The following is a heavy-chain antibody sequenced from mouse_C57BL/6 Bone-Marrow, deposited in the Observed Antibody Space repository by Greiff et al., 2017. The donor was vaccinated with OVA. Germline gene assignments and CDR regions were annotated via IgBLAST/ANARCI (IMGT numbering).Heavy chain of an antibody. CDR2: IYPRSGNT. Sequence: VKVVESGAELARPGASVKLSCKASGYTFTSYGISWVKQRTGQGLEWIGEIYPRSGNTYYNEKFKGKATLTADKSSSTAYMELRSLTSEDSAVYFCARAKGRGYWGQGTTLTVSS. D-gene: IGHD3-3*01. CDR1: GYTFTSYG. V-gene: IGHV1-81*01. J-gene: IGHJ2*01. CDR3: ARAKGRGY.